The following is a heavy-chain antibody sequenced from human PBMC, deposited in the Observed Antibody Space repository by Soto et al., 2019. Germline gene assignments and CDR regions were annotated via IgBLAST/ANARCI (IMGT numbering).Heavy chain of an antibody. Sequence: ASVKFSCKASGYAFTSYDINWVRQATGQGLEWMGWMNPNSGNTGYAQKFQGRVTMTRNTSISTAYMELSSLRSEDTAVYYCARRRLATGISSWFDPWGQGTLVTVSS. CDR3: ARRRLATGISSWFDP. J-gene: IGHJ5*02. CDR2: MNPNSGNT. CDR1: GYAFTSYD. V-gene: IGHV1-8*01. D-gene: IGHD5-12*01.